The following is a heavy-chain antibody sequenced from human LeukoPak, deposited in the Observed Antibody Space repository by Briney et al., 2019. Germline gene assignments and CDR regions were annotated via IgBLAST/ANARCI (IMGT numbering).Heavy chain of an antibody. D-gene: IGHD3-22*01. J-gene: IGHJ4*02. CDR1: GHTFTGYY. CDR2: INPNSGGT. Sequence: ASVKLSCKAAGHTFTGYYIHWIRQAPGHGHDLFVLINPNSGGTNYAQKFQGRVTMTRDTSISTAYMELSRLRSDDTAVYYCANLCLYYYDSSGYCFDYWGQGTLVTVSS. V-gene: IGHV1-2*06. CDR3: ANLCLYYYDSSGYCFDY.